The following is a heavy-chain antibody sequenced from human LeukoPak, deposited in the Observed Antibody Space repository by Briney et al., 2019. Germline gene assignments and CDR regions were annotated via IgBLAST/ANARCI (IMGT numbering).Heavy chain of an antibody. CDR2: IYPGDSDT. Sequence: PGESLKISCKGSGYSFTSYWIGWVRQMPGKGLEWMGIIYPGDSDTRYSPSFQGQVTISADKSISTAYLQWSSLKASDTAMYYCARHTYDSWSGYYRHNWFDPWGQGTLVTVSS. CDR3: ARHTYDSWSGYYRHNWFDP. V-gene: IGHV5-51*01. D-gene: IGHD3-3*01. CDR1: GYSFTSYW. J-gene: IGHJ5*02.